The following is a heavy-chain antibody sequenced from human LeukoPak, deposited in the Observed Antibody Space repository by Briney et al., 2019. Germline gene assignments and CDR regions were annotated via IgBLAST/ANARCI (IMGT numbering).Heavy chain of an antibody. CDR2: INHSGST. J-gene: IGHJ4*02. V-gene: IGHV4-39*01. D-gene: IGHD6-19*01. CDR1: GGSISSSSYY. CDR3: ARQQTVAVARRGPFYY. Sequence: SETLSLTCTVSGGSISSSSYYWSWIRQPPGKGLEWIGEINHSGSTNYNPSLKSRVTISVDTSKNQFSLKLSSVTAADTAVYYCARQQTVAVARRGPFYYWGQGTLVTVSS.